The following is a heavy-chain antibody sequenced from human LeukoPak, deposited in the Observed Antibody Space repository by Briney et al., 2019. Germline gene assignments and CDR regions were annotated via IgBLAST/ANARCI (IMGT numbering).Heavy chain of an antibody. CDR2: ISAYNGNT. D-gene: IGHD3-10*01. CDR1: GYTFTSYG. CDR3: ASTTMVRGVMVY. J-gene: IGHJ4*02. Sequence: GASVKVSCKASGYTFTSYGISWVRQAPGQGLEWMGWISAYNGNTDYAQKLQGRVTMTTDTSTSTAYMELRSLRSDDTAVYYCASTTMVRGVMVYWGQGTLVTVSS. V-gene: IGHV1-18*01.